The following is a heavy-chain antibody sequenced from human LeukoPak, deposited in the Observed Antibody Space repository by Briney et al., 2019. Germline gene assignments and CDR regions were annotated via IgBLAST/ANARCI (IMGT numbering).Heavy chain of an antibody. D-gene: IGHD3-9*01. J-gene: IGHJ4*02. V-gene: IGHV4-39*07. Sequence: NPSETLSLTCTVSGGSISSSSYYWGWIRQPPGKGLEWIGSIYYSGSTYYNPSLKSRVTISVDTSKNQFSLKLSSVTAADTAVYYCARALTLRYFDWSIWGQGTLVTVSS. CDR1: GGSISSSSYY. CDR2: IYYSGST. CDR3: ARALTLRYFDWSI.